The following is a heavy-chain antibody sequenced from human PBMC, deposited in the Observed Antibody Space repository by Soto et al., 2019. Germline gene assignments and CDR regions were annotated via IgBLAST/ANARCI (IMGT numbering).Heavy chain of an antibody. J-gene: IGHJ4*02. V-gene: IGHV3-15*01. D-gene: IGHD3-10*01. CDR3: TTEGGSYGSWSYSGYFVY. Sequence: EVQLVESGGGLVKPGGSLRLSCAASGFTFSNAWMSWVRQAPGKGLEWVGRIKSKTDGGTTDYAAPVKGRFTISRDDSKNTQYLQMNSLKTEVTAVYYCTTEGGSYGSWSYSGYFVYWGQGPLVSVSS. CDR1: GFTFSNAW. CDR2: IKSKTDGGTT.